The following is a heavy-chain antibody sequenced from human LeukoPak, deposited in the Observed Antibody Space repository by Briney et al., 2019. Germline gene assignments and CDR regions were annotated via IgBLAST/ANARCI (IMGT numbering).Heavy chain of an antibody. V-gene: IGHV3-21*01. CDR1: GFTFSSYS. CDR2: ISSSSSYI. J-gene: IGHJ4*02. Sequence: GGSLRLSCAASGFTFSSYSMNWVRQAPGKGLEWVSSISSSSSYIYYADSVKGRFAITRDNAKNSLYLQMNSLRAEDTAVYYCARFALKTPPTDWGQGTLVTVSS. CDR3: ARFALKTPPTD.